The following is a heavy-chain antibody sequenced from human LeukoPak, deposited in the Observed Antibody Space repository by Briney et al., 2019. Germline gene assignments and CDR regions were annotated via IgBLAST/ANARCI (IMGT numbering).Heavy chain of an antibody. CDR2: ISYDGSNK. D-gene: IGHD3-22*01. CDR1: GFTFSSYA. V-gene: IGHV3-30*04. J-gene: IGHJ3*02. Sequence: GGSLRLSCAASGFTFSSYAMHWVRQAPGKGLEWVAVISYDGSNKYYADSVKGRFTISRDNSKNTLYLQMNSLRAEDTAVYYCASLVVTRNDAFDIWGQGTMVTVSS. CDR3: ASLVVTRNDAFDI.